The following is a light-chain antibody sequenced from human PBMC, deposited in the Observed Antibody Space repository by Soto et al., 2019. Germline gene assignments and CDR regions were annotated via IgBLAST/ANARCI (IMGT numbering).Light chain of an antibody. Sequence: EIVLTQSPATLSLSPGERATLSCRASQSVNTYLAWYQQKPGQPPRLLIYDASNRATGIPARFSGSGSGRDFTLTISSLEPEDFAVYYCQQRNNWPPWTFGQGTKVDIK. V-gene: IGKV3-11*02. CDR3: QQRNNWPPWT. CDR2: DAS. J-gene: IGKJ1*01. CDR1: QSVNTY.